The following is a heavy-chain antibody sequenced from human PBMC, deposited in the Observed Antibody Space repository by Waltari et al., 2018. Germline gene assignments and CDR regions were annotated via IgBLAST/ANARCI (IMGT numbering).Heavy chain of an antibody. D-gene: IGHD7-27*01. Sequence: EVQLVESGGALVQPGGSLRLSCATSGFTFSTYWMHWVRQAPGKGLMGVAHSESEGSRTTYAESVKGRFTISRDNAKNTVYLQMNSLRDEDTAVYYCVRDEPGDGLDYWGQGTLVTVSS. V-gene: IGHV3-74*03. J-gene: IGHJ4*02. CDR1: GFTFSTYW. CDR3: VRDEPGDGLDY. CDR2: SESEGSRT.